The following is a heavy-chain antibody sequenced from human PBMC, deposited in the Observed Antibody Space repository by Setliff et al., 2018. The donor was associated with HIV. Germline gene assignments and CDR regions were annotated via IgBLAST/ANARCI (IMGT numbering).Heavy chain of an antibody. Sequence: GESLKISCSGSGFSFGSFSLHWVRQAPGKGLEWISSINSGSNYIYYTDSVKGRFIISRDNAKKSLFLQMSSLRAEDTAVYYCVRALSGGYCSGGNCFPFDVWGQGTLVTVSS. V-gene: IGHV3-21*01. J-gene: IGHJ4*02. CDR3: VRALSGGYCSGGNCFPFDV. CDR2: INSGSNYI. CDR1: GFSFGSFS. D-gene: IGHD2-15*01.